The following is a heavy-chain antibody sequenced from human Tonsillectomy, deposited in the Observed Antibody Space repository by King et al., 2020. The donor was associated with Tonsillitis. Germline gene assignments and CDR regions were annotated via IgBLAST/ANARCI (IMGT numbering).Heavy chain of an antibody. V-gene: IGHV3-74*01. D-gene: IGHD3-22*01. CDR3: ARDSRNYYDISGYGL. CDR1: GFTFSTYW. CDR2: INIDGSST. Sequence: DVQLVESGGGLVQPGGSLRLSCAASGFTFSTYWMHWVRQAPGKGLVWVSRINIDGSSTTYADSVKGRFTISRDNAKNTLWLQMNSLRAEDTAVYYCARDSRNYYDISGYGLWGQGTLVTVSS. J-gene: IGHJ4*02.